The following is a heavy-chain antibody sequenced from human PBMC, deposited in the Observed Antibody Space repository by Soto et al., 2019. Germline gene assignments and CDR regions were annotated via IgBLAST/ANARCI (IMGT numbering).Heavy chain of an antibody. CDR2: ISYDGSNK. D-gene: IGHD3-22*01. CDR1: GFTFSSYG. CDR3: ATPGINGIWDYYDSSGPEYFQH. V-gene: IGHV3-30*03. Sequence: LRLSCAASGFTFSSYGMHWVRQAPGKGLEWVAVISYDGSNKYYADSVKGRFTISRDNSKNTLYLQMNSLRAEDTAVYYCATPGINGIWDYYDSSGPEYFQHWGQGTLVTVSS. J-gene: IGHJ1*01.